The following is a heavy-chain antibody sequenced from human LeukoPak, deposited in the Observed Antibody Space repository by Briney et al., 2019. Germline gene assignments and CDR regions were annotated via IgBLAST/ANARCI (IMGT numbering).Heavy chain of an antibody. CDR2: TWSDGSTK. Sequence: GGSPRLSCAASGFTLRTYGIHWVRQAPGKGLEWVAVTWSDGSTKYYADSVKGRFTISRDNSKNTVYLQMNSLRVEDTAVYYCVREVFDSSGYFGYWGQGTLVTVSS. J-gene: IGHJ4*02. V-gene: IGHV3-33*01. D-gene: IGHD3-22*01. CDR1: GFTLRTYG. CDR3: VREVFDSSGYFGY.